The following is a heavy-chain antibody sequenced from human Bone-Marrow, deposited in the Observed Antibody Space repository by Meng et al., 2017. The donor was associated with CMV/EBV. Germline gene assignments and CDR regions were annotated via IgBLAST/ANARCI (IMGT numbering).Heavy chain of an antibody. CDR2: IYYSGST. CDR1: GGPISSSSYY. D-gene: IGHD2-2*01. J-gene: IGHJ4*02. Sequence: SETLSLTCTVSGGPISSSSYYWGWIRQPPGKGLEWIGCIYYSGSTYYNPSLKSRVTISVDTSKNQFSLKLSSVTAADTAVYYCARGGKVVPAPYDYWGQGTLVTVSS. V-gene: IGHV4-39*07. CDR3: ARGGKVVPAPYDY.